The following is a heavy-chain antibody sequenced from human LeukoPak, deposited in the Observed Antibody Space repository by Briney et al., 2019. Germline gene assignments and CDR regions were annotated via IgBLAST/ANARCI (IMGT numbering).Heavy chain of an antibody. J-gene: IGHJ4*02. V-gene: IGHV1-18*01. CDR2: ISPHSHTT. CDR1: VYTFNNYF. CDR3: ARGHTMYY. D-gene: IGHD3-10*02. Sequence: ASVNVSFKASVYTFNNYFISWVRQVPGQGLEWVGWISPHSHTTHYAEKVQGRVTMTTDTSTTTVYMELRSLRPDDTAVYFCARGHTMYYWGQGTPVTVSS.